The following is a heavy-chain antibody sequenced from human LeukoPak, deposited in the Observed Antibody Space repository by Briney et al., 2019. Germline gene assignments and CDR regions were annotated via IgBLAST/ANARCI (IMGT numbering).Heavy chain of an antibody. J-gene: IGHJ6*03. D-gene: IGHD4-17*01. V-gene: IGHV1-18*01. CDR1: GYTFTSYG. Sequence: ASVKVSCKASGYTFTSYGISWVRQAPGQGLEWMGWISAYNGNTDYAQNLQGRVTLTTDTSTSTAHMELRSLRSDDTAVYYCARDTYTTVTAMDVWGKGTTVTVSS. CDR3: ARDTYTTVTAMDV. CDR2: ISAYNGNT.